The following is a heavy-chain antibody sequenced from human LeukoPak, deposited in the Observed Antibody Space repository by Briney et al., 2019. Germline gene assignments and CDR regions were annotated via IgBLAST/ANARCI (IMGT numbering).Heavy chain of an antibody. Sequence: SETLSLTCTVSGGSISSSGYYWGWIRQPAGKGLEWIGRIYTSGSTNYNPSLKSRVTISVDTSKNQFSLKLSSVTAADTAVYYCARGLDYDVPGNWFDPWGQGTLVTVSS. CDR3: ARGLDYDVPGNWFDP. V-gene: IGHV4-61*02. CDR1: GGSISSSGYY. J-gene: IGHJ5*02. CDR2: IYTSGST. D-gene: IGHD3/OR15-3a*01.